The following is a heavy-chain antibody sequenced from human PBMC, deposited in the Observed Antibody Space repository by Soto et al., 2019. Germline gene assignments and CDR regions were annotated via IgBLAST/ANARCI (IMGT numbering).Heavy chain of an antibody. CDR2: IYYSGST. J-gene: IGHJ6*03. CDR3: ARSGSLSYYYHYMDV. CDR1: GGSISSYY. Sequence: SETLSLTCTVSGGSISSYYWSWIRQPPGKGLEWIGYIYYSGSTNYNPSLKSRVTISVDTSKNQFSLKLSSVTAADTAVYYCARSGSLSYYYHYMDVWGKGTTVTDSS. V-gene: IGHV4-59*01. D-gene: IGHD3-3*01.